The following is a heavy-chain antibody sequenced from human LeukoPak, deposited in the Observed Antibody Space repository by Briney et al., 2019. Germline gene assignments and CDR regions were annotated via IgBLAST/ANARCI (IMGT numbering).Heavy chain of an antibody. CDR1: GFTVNSNY. CDR2: LYNTGNT. CDR3: AKDRTTYYDFWSGYYSGGFDY. Sequence: PGGSLRLSCAASGFTVNSNYSSWVRQAPGKGLEWVSTLYNTGNTYYANSVKGRFSISRDNSKNTLFLQMNSLRAEDTAVYYCAKDRTTYYDFWSGYYSGGFDYWGQGTLVTVSS. D-gene: IGHD3-3*01. J-gene: IGHJ4*02. V-gene: IGHV3-53*01.